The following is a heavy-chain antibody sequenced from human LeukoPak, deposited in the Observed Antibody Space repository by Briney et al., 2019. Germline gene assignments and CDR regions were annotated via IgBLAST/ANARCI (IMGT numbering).Heavy chain of an antibody. Sequence: VKVSCKASGYTITTYGISWVRHAPGQGLEWMVCISDYNGNTKNAQELQGRVTMTTDPSTSTAYIELRSLTSDHTAMYYCAKYDILTESAFAIWGQGTMVTVSS. CDR2: ISDYNGNT. J-gene: IGHJ3*02. CDR3: AKYDILTESAFAI. D-gene: IGHD3-9*01. V-gene: IGHV1-18*01. CDR1: GYTITTYG.